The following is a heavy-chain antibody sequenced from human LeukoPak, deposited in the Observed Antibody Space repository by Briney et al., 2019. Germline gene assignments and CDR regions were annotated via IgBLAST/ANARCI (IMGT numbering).Heavy chain of an antibody. J-gene: IGHJ5*02. CDR2: INTNTGNP. D-gene: IGHD2-2*01. CDR1: GYTFTSYA. V-gene: IGHV7-4-1*02. CDR3: ARDLANPRAVVPAAP. Sequence: GASVKVSCKASGYTFTSYAMNWVRQAPGQGLEWMGWINTNTGNPTYAQGFTGRFVFSLDTSVSTAYLQISSLKAEDTAVYYCARDLANPRAVVPAAPWGQGTLVTVSS.